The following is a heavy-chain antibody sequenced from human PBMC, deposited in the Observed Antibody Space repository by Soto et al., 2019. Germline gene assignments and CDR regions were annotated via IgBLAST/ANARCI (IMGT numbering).Heavy chain of an antibody. CDR1: GYTFTSYA. CDR3: AGTNIAVAGHYYYYGMDV. D-gene: IGHD6-19*01. Sequence: QVQLVQSGAEVKKPGASVKVSCKASGYTFTSYAMHWVRQAPGQRLEWMGWINAGNGNTKYSQKFQGRVTITRDTSASTAYMELSSLRSEDTAVYYCAGTNIAVAGHYYYYGMDVWGQETTVTVSS. J-gene: IGHJ6*02. CDR2: INAGNGNT. V-gene: IGHV1-3*01.